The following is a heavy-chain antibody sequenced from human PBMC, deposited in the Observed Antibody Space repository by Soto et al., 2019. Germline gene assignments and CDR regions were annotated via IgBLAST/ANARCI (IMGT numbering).Heavy chain of an antibody. J-gene: IGHJ5*02. CDR1: GGSISSSSYY. CDR2: IYYSGST. Sequence: SETLSLTCTASGGSISSSSYYWGWIRQPPGKGLEWIGSIYYSGSTYYNPSLKSRVTISVDTSKNQFSLKLSSVTAADTAVYYCARHTRNQFDPWGQGTLVTVSS. CDR3: ARHTRNQFDP. V-gene: IGHV4-39*01.